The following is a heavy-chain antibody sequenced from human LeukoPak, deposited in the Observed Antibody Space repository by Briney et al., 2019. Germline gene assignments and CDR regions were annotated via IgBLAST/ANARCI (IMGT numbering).Heavy chain of an antibody. V-gene: IGHV1-58*02. D-gene: IGHD5/OR15-5a*01. J-gene: IGHJ4*02. CDR2: IVVGSGNT. Sequence: GTSVKVSCKASGFTFINSAMQWVRQARGQRLEWIGWIVVGSGNTNYAQKFQERVTFTRDMSTSTAYMELSSLRSEDTAVYYCAADDLSTGYWGQGTLVTVSS. CDR1: GFTFINSA. CDR3: AADDLSTGY.